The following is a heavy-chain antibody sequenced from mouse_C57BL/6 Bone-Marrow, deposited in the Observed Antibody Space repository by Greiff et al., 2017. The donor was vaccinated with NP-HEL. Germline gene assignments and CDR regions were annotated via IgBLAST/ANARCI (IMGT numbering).Heavy chain of an antibody. CDR3: ARAGTAY. CDR1: GFTFSSYA. Sequence: EVQLVESGGGLVKPGGSLKLSCAASGFTFSSYAMSWVRQTPEKRLEWVATISDGGSYTYYPDNVKGRFTISRANAKNNLYLQMSHLKSEDSAMYYCARAGTAYWGQGTLVTVSA. CDR2: ISDGGSYT. J-gene: IGHJ3*01. V-gene: IGHV5-4*01. D-gene: IGHD4-1*01.